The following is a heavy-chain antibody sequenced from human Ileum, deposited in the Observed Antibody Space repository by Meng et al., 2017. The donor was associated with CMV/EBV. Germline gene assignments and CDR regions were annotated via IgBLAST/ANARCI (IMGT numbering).Heavy chain of an antibody. CDR2: RSHDGNNK. CDR1: GITFSTNA. V-gene: IGHV3-30*14. D-gene: IGHD1-14*01. Sequence: LSWATYGITFSTNAMQWVRQDPGKGLEWVAVRSHDGNNKNYAESVKGRFTISRDNSKNTLYLEMNSLRAEDTAVYYCARENNGPEEYWGQGTLVTVSS. CDR3: ARENNGPEEY. J-gene: IGHJ4*01.